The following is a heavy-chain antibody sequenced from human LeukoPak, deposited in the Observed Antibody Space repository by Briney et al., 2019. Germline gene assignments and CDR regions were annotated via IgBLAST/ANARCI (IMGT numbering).Heavy chain of an antibody. CDR2: IIPIFGTA. CDR3: AASGYSTSPLDY. V-gene: IGHV1-69*05. D-gene: IGHD3-22*01. J-gene: IGHJ4*02. Sequence: GASVKVSCEASGGTFSSYAISWVRQAPGQGLEWMGRIIPIFGTANYAQKFQGRVTITTDESTSTAYMELSSLRSEDTAVYYCAASGYSTSPLDYWGQGTLVTVSS. CDR1: GGTFSSYA.